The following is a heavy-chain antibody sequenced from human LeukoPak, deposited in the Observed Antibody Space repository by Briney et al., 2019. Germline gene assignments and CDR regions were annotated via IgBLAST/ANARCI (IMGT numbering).Heavy chain of an antibody. V-gene: IGHV4-4*09. Sequence: PSETLSLTCTVSGGSISNYYWSWIRQPPGKGLEWIGYIFTSGSTNSNPSLKSRVTISVDTSKNQFSLKLSSVTAADTAVYYCAREKAYYDILTGTNYYYYMDVWGKGTTVTVSS. CDR3: AREKAYYDILTGTNYYYYMDV. CDR2: IFTSGST. J-gene: IGHJ6*03. D-gene: IGHD3-9*01. CDR1: GGSISNYY.